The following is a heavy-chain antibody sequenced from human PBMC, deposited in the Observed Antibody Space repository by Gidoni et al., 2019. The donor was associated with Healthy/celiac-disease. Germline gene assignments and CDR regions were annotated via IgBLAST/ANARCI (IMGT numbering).Heavy chain of an antibody. D-gene: IGHD3-22*01. CDR3: ARTQAYYYDSSGYDYYYYYYMDV. V-gene: IGHV1-69*01. CDR1: GATFSSYA. Sequence: QVQLVQSGAAVQKPGSSVKVPCKAPGATFSSYAISRVRQAPGQGLEWMGGIIPIFGTANYAQKFQGRVTITADESTGTAYMELSSLRSEDTAVYYCARTQAYYYDSSGYDYYYYYYMDVWGKGTTVTVSS. J-gene: IGHJ6*03. CDR2: IIPIFGTA.